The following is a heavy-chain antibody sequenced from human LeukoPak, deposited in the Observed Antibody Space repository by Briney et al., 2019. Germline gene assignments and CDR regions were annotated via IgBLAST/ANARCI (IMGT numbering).Heavy chain of an antibody. Sequence: PGGSLRLSCAASGFTFSSYAMHWVRQAPGKGLEYVSAISSNGGNTYYANSVKGRFTISRDNSKNTLYLQMGSLRAEDMAVYYCARARNPGYSYGYGWFDPWGQGTLVTVSS. CDR3: ARARNPGYSYGYGWFDP. V-gene: IGHV3-64*01. CDR2: ISSNGGNT. D-gene: IGHD5-18*01. CDR1: GFTFSSYA. J-gene: IGHJ5*02.